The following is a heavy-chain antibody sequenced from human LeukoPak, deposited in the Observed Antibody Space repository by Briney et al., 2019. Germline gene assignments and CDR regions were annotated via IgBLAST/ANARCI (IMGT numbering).Heavy chain of an antibody. CDR1: GGSISSYY. D-gene: IGHD3-3*01. CDR2: IYYSGST. J-gene: IGHJ2*01. Sequence: PSETLSLTCTVSGGSISSYYWSWIRQPPGKGLEWIGYIYYSGSTNYNPSLKSRVTISVDTSKNQFSLKLSSVTAADTAVYYCARVPPHDYDFWSYKWTPHWYFDLWGRGTLVTVSS. CDR3: ARVPPHDYDFWSYKWTPHWYFDL. V-gene: IGHV4-59*01.